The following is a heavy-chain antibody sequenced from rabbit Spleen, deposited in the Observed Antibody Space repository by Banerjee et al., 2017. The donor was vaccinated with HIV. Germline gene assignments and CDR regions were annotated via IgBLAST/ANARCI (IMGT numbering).Heavy chain of an antibody. Sequence: QSLEESGGGLVKPGASLTLTCKASGFSFSSGYDMCWVRQAPGKGLEWIACIAGSSSGFTYSATWAKGRFTCSKTSSTTVTLQMTSLTAADTATYFCARDTGSSFSSYGMDLWGQGTLVTVS. J-gene: IGHJ6*01. CDR2: IAGSSSGFT. V-gene: IGHV1S40*01. CDR1: GFSFSSGYD. D-gene: IGHD8-1*01. CDR3: ARDTGSSFSSYGMDL.